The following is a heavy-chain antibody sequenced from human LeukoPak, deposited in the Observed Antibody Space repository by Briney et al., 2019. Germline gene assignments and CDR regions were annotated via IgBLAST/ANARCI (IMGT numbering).Heavy chain of an antibody. CDR3: AFES. V-gene: IGHV3-23*01. CDR2: IFPSGGEI. CDR1: GFTFSNYA. Sequence: GGSLRLSCAASGFTFSNYAMIWVRQPPGKGLEWVSSIFPSGGEIHYADSVRGRFTISRDNSKSTLSLQMNSLRAEDTAIYYCAFESWGQGTLVTVSS. J-gene: IGHJ4*02.